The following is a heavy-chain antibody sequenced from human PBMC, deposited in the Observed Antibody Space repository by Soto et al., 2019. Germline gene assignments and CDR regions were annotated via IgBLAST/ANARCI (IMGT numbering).Heavy chain of an antibody. CDR2: IYYSGST. CDR3: ARSTTVPTFGWFDP. CDR1: GGSISSYY. D-gene: IGHD4-4*01. Sequence: SETLSLTCTVSGGSISSYYWSWIRQPPGKGLEWIGYIYYSGSTNYNPSLKSRVTISVDTSKNQFSLKLSSVTAAEKAVYYCARSTTVPTFGWFDPWGQGTLVTVSS. J-gene: IGHJ5*02. V-gene: IGHV4-59*01.